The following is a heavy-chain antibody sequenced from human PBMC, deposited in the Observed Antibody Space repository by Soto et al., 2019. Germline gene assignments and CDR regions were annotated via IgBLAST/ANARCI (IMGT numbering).Heavy chain of an antibody. CDR1: GGSFSGYY. J-gene: IGHJ6*02. D-gene: IGHD6-13*01. CDR3: ARTAAAGTGDHYGMDV. V-gene: IGHV4-34*01. CDR2: INHSGST. Sequence: SETLSLTCAVYGGSFSGYYWSWIRQPPGKGLEWIGEINHSGSTNYNPSLKSRVTISVDTSKNQFSLKLSSVTAADTAVYYCARTAAAGTGDHYGMDVWGQGTTVTVSS.